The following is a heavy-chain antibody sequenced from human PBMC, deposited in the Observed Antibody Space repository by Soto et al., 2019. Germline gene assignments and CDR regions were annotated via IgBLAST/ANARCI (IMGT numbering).Heavy chain of an antibody. CDR1: SGSISSANW. V-gene: IGHV4-4*02. CDR2: IYLGGTT. Sequence: QVQLQESGPGLVKPSGTLSLTCAVSSGSISSANWWSWVRQPPGKGLEWIGEIYLGGTTNYNPSLKSRVTMSIDNYKNQFFLNLASVTAADTAVYYCERNLSTPGTRGFDSWGQGTLVTVSS. J-gene: IGHJ4*02. CDR3: ERNLSTPGTRGFDS.